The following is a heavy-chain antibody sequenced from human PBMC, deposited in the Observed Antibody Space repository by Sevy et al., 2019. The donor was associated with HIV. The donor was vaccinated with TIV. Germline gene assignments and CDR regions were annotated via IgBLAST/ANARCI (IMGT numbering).Heavy chain of an antibody. CDR2: ISWNSYGI. CDR1: GFRLDDYA. D-gene: IGHD2-21*01. J-gene: IGHJ6*02. V-gene: IGHV3-9*01. CDR3: AKDMGGIETLDYYSYYGMDV. Sequence: GGSLRLSCAASGFRLDDYAMHWVRQVPGKSPEWVSGISWNSYGIDYANSVRGRFTISRDNAKNSLSLQMNSLRVEDTALYYCAKDMGGIETLDYYSYYGMDVWGQGTTVTVSS.